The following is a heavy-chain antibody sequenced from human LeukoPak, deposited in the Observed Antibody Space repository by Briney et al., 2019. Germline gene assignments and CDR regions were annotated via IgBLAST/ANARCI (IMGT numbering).Heavy chain of an antibody. CDR3: AKAPVTTCSGAYCYPVDY. J-gene: IGHJ4*02. CDR1: GFTLSSYA. Sequence: GGSLRLSCAASGFTLSSYAMSWVRQGPGKGLEWVSAVSVSGNTYHADSVKGRFTISRDSSKNTLYLQMNSLRAGDAAVYYCAKAPVTTCSGAYCYPVDYWSQGTLVTVSS. D-gene: IGHD2-15*01. CDR2: VSVSGNT. V-gene: IGHV3-23*01.